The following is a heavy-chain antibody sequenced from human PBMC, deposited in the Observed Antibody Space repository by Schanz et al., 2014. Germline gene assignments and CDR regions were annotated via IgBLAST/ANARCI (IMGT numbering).Heavy chain of an antibody. CDR1: GFTFRNYW. D-gene: IGHD1-26*01. CDR3: ARWGGADLGTPWLDY. V-gene: IGHV3-7*01. CDR2: IKHDGDEK. Sequence: EVQLVESGGGLVQPGGSLRLSCAVSGFTFRNYWMSWVRQAPGKGLEWVANIKHDGDEKDYVDSVKGRFTISRDNAKKSLYLEMNSLRAEDTAVYYCARWGGADLGTPWLDYWGRGILVLVSS. J-gene: IGHJ4*02.